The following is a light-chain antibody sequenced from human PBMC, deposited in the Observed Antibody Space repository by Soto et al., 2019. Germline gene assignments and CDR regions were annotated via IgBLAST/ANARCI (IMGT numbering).Light chain of an antibody. V-gene: IGLV2-14*01. J-gene: IGLJ1*01. Sequence: QAASVSGSPGQSITISCTGTSSDVGGYNYVSWYQQHPGKAPKLMIYDVSNRPSGVSNRFSGSKSGNTASLTISGLQAEDEADYYCSSYTSSSTPPVFGTGTKVTVL. CDR3: SSYTSSSTPPV. CDR2: DVS. CDR1: SSDVGGYNY.